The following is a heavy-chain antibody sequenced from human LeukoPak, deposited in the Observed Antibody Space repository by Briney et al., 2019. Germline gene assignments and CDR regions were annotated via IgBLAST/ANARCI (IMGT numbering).Heavy chain of an antibody. CDR3: ARDRGDGYNFFDY. J-gene: IGHJ4*02. V-gene: IGHV1-69*13. D-gene: IGHD5-24*01. CDR2: IIPIFGTA. Sequence: SVKVSCKASGGTFSSYAISWVRQAPGQGLEWMGGIIPIFGTANYAQKFQGRVTITADGSTSTAYMELSSLRSEDTAVYYCARDRGDGYNFFDYWGQGTLVTVSS. CDR1: GGTFSSYA.